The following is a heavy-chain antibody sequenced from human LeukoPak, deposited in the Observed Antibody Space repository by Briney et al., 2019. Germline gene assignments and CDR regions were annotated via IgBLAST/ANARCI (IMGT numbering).Heavy chain of an antibody. J-gene: IGHJ4*02. Sequence: PGGSLRLSCAASGFTFSIHWMTWVRQAPGKGLEWVSAISGSGGSTYYADSVKGRFTISRDNSKNTLYLQMNSLRAEDTAVYYCAKAGTYYYDSSGYYSGYYFDYWGQGTLVTVSS. CDR3: AKAGTYYYDSSGYYSGYYFDY. CDR2: ISGSGGST. CDR1: GFTFSIHW. D-gene: IGHD3-22*01. V-gene: IGHV3-23*01.